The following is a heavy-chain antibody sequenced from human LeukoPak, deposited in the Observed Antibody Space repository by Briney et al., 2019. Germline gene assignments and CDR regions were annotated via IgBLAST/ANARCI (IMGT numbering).Heavy chain of an antibody. CDR1: GGSISRGGYY. J-gene: IGHJ4*03. Sequence: SETLSLPCTLSGGSISRGGYYWRRIRQPPGKGLEWSVFIYHNGSTYYNPSLKSRLIPSVDRSKNQFPLKLHSVTGADPSVYYSARVKGTIVTSTFDTWGDGTLGTASS. CDR3: ARVKGTIVTSTFDT. V-gene: IGHV4-30-2*01. D-gene: IGHD5-12*01. CDR2: IYHNGST.